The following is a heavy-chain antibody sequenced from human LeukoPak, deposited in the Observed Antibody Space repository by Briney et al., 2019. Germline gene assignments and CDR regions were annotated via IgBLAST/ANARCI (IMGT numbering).Heavy chain of an antibody. V-gene: IGHV4-34*01. J-gene: IGHJ3*02. CDR3: ARGHTWLGLVLRVASDI. CDR2: ISRSGSI. Sequence: SETLSLTCVVYGDSLSGYYWSWIRQSPGKGLEWIGEISRSGSIIYNPSLKSRSTISAETSKNQVPLNLTSVTAADTAVYYCARGHTWLGLVLRVASDIWGQGTRVTVSS. D-gene: IGHD2-15*01. CDR1: GDSLSGYY.